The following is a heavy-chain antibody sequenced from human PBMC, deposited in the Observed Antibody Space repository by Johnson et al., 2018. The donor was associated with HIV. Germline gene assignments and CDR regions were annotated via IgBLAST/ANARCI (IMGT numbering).Heavy chain of an antibody. CDR3: ARRLWFRNLYDAFDI. CDR2: ISYDGSKI. Sequence: QMQLVESGGGLVKPGGSLRLSCAASGFTFSDYYMSWIRQAPGKGLEWVAIISYDGSKIYYPDSVKGRFTISRVNSKNTLYLQMNNLRPEDTALYYCARRLWFRNLYDAFDIWGQGTMVTVSS. V-gene: IGHV3-30*03. D-gene: IGHD3-10*01. J-gene: IGHJ3*02. CDR1: GFTFSDYY.